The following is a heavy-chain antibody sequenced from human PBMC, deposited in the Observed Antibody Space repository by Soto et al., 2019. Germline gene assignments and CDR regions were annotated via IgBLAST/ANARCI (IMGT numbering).Heavy chain of an antibody. J-gene: IGHJ6*02. CDR2: IIPIFGTA. CDR3: VGGYPSGVDYGMDV. D-gene: IGHD2-8*01. Sequence: QVQLVQSGAEVKKPGSSVKVSCKASGGTFSSYAISWVRQAPGQGLEWMGGIIPIFGTANYAQKFQGRVTLTADESTSTEYMELSSLRSEDTAVYYCVGGYPSGVDYGMDVWGQGTTVTVSS. CDR1: GGTFSSYA. V-gene: IGHV1-69*01.